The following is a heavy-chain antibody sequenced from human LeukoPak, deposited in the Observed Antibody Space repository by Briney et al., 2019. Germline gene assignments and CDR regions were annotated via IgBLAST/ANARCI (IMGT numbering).Heavy chain of an antibody. J-gene: IGHJ4*02. D-gene: IGHD4-17*01. CDR3: ARARWTSTVTTYYLDY. CDR2: INAGNGKT. CDR1: GYMFTDYA. Sequence: GASVKVSFTASGYMFTDYAIQWVRQAPGQGLEWMGWINAGNGKTKYSQKFQGRVTITRETSASTAYVELSGLRSEDTAVYYCARARWTSTVTTYYLDYWGQGTLVTVSS. V-gene: IGHV1-3*01.